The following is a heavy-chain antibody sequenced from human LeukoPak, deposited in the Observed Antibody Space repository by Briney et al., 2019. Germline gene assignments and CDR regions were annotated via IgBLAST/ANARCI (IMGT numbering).Heavy chain of an antibody. CDR1: GGSISSSSYY. CDR2: IYYSGST. CDR3: ARESNYYGTYYYYMDV. Sequence: SETLSLTYTVSGGSISSSSYYWGWIRQPPGKGLEWIGSIYYSGSTYYNPSLKSRVTISVDTSKNQFSLKLSSVTAADTAVYYCARESNYYGTYYYYMDVWGKGTTVTVSS. V-gene: IGHV4-39*07. D-gene: IGHD3-10*01. J-gene: IGHJ6*03.